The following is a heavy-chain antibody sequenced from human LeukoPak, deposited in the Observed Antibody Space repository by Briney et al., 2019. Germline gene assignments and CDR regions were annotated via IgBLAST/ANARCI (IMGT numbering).Heavy chain of an antibody. CDR1: GGTFSSYA. Sequence: ASVKVSCKASGGTFSSYAISWVRQAPGQGLEWMGRIIPILGIANYAQKFQGRVTMTRDTSTSTVYMELSSLRSEDTAVYYCARGRRRFLEWLHTFGAFDIWGQGTMVTVSS. J-gene: IGHJ3*02. CDR3: ARGRRRFLEWLHTFGAFDI. V-gene: IGHV1-69*04. D-gene: IGHD3-3*01. CDR2: IIPILGIA.